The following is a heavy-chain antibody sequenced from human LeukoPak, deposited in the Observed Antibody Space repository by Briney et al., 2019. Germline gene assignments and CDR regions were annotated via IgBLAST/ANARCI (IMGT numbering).Heavy chain of an antibody. D-gene: IGHD5-18*01. CDR3: AKDRWSGYALIYYYYYGMDV. CDR1: GFTFSSYA. CDR2: ISGSGGST. J-gene: IGHJ6*02. V-gene: IGHV3-23*01. Sequence: PGGSLRLSCAASGFTFSSYAMSWVRQAPGKGLEWVSAISGSGGSTYYADSVKGRFTISRDNSKNTLYLQMNSLRAEDTAVYYCAKDRWSGYALIYYYYYGMDVWGQGTTVTVSS.